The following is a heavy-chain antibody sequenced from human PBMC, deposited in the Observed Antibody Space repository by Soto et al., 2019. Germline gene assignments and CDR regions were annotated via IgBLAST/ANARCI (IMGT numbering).Heavy chain of an antibody. Sequence: SETLSLTCAVPVGSGSGYYWSWIRQPPGKGLEWIGEINHIGSTNYNPSLKIRVTISVDTSKNQFSLKLSSVTAADTAVYYCARGLLRGFIAAAGRKSNWFDPWGQGTLVTVSS. V-gene: IGHV4-34*01. CDR1: VGSGSGYY. D-gene: IGHD6-13*01. CDR3: ARGLLRGFIAAAGRKSNWFDP. CDR2: INHIGST. J-gene: IGHJ5*02.